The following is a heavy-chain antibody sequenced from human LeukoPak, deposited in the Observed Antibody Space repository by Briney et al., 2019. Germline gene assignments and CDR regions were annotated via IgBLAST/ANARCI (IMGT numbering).Heavy chain of an antibody. CDR1: GGSIRNSNYF. CDR2: IYFTGST. CDR3: AKGLPGFGDLLDVWNY. Sequence: TSETLSLTCTVSGGSIRNSNYFWGWIRQPPGKGLEWIGMIYFTGSTFYNPSLKSRLTILLDTSNNQFSLKLNSVTAADTALYYCAKGLPGFGDLLDVWNYWGQGILVTVSS. J-gene: IGHJ4*02. V-gene: IGHV4-39*07. D-gene: IGHD3-10*01.